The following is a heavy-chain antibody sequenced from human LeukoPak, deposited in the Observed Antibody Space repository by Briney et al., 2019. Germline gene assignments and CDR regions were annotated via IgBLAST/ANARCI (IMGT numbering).Heavy chain of an antibody. J-gene: IGHJ2*01. CDR1: GGSFSNHY. CDR3: ARVLEGSSGQHWYFDL. CDR2: IFYSGST. V-gene: IGHV4-59*11. D-gene: IGHD6-19*01. Sequence: SETLSLTCTVSGGSFSNHYLSWIRQPPGKGLEWIGCIFYSGSTTYNPSLMSRVTMSVDTSKNQFSLKLSSVTAADTAVYYCARVLEGSSGQHWYFDLWGRGTLVTVSS.